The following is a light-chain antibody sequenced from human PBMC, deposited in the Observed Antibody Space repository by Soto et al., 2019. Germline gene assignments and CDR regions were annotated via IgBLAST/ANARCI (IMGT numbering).Light chain of an antibody. CDR2: TAS. CDR1: QSVGNY. V-gene: IGKV1-39*01. J-gene: IGKJ2*03. CDR3: QQTYSSPR. Sequence: DIQMTQSPSSLSAYVGDTVTITCRASQSVGNYLNWFQQKTGKAPRLLIHTASRLQGGVPPRFSGSGSGTEFTLTISSLQPEDFATYYCQQTYSSPRFGLGT.